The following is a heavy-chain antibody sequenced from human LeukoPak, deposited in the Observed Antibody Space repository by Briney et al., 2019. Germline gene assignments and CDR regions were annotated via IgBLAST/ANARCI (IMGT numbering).Heavy chain of an antibody. Sequence: GGSLRLSCAASGFTLSSYWMHWVRQAPGKGLVWVSRIKSDGRKNYADSVKGRFTISRDNAKNTVSLQMNSLSAEDTGVYYCARAPSEIGGYYPEYFRHWGQGTLVIVSS. CDR3: ARAPSEIGGYYPEYFRH. CDR2: IKSDGRK. CDR1: GFTLSSYW. J-gene: IGHJ1*01. D-gene: IGHD3-22*01. V-gene: IGHV3-74*01.